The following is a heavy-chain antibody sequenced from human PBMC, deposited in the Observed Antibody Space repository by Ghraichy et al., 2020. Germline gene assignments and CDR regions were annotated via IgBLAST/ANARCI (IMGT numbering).Heavy chain of an antibody. D-gene: IGHD2-2*01. Sequence: SETLSLTCAVYGGSFSGYYWSWIRQPPGKGLEWIGEINHSGSTNYNPSLKSRVTISVDTSKNQFSLKLSSVTAADTAVYYCARGRSSTFRYCSSTSCYGVYDYWGQGTLVTVSS. CDR1: GGSFSGYY. CDR3: ARGRSSTFRYCSSTSCYGVYDY. CDR2: INHSGST. V-gene: IGHV4-34*01. J-gene: IGHJ4*02.